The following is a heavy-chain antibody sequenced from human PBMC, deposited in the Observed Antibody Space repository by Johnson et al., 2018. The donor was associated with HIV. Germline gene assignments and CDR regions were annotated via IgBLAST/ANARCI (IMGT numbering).Heavy chain of an antibody. Sequence: VQLVESGGGLVQPGGSLRLSCAASGLTFSSYAISWVRQAPGKGLEWVSAISGSGSTIYYAHSVKVRFTISRDNAKKSLYLQMNSLRAEDTAVYYCARELVLCAFDVWGQGTMVTVSS. J-gene: IGHJ3*01. CDR1: GLTFSSYA. CDR3: ARELVLCAFDV. D-gene: IGHD6-13*01. V-gene: IGHV3-48*04. CDR2: ISGSGSTI.